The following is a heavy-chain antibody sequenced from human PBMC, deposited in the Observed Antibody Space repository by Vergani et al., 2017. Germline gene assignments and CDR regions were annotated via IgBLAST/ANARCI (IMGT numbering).Heavy chain of an antibody. V-gene: IGHV3-23*01. J-gene: IGHJ4*02. CDR1: GFSFPGYA. D-gene: IGHD5-12*01. Sequence: EVQLLESGGGLVQPGGSLRLSCEVSGFSFPGYAMSWVRQAPGKGLEWVSSVSGSSATPYYADSVKGRFIISRDNSKNTLLLQMNSLRADDTAVYYCTKGSRGYTGYFFDYWGQGTLATVSS. CDR2: VSGSSATP. CDR3: TKGSRGYTGYFFDY.